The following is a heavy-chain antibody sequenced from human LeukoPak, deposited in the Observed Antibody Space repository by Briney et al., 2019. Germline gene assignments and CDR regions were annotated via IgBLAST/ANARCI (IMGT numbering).Heavy chain of an antibody. J-gene: IGHJ4*02. CDR1: GFTFSSYS. CDR2: ISSSSSTI. CDR3: ASSGIAAASNFDY. Sequence: PGGSLRFSCAASGFTFSSYSMNWVRQAPGKGLEWVSYISSSSSTIYYADSVKGRFTISRDNAKNSLYLQMNSLRAEDTAVYYCASSGIAAASNFDYWGQGTLVTVSS. D-gene: IGHD6-13*01. V-gene: IGHV3-48*01.